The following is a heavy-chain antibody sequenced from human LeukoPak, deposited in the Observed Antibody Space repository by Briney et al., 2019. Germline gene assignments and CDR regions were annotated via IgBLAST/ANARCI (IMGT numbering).Heavy chain of an antibody. CDR3: ARARRDGYNYFDY. D-gene: IGHD5-12*01. Sequence: SETLSLTCTVSGGSISSGSYYWSWIRQHPGKGLEWIGYIYYSGSTYYNPSLKSRVIISVDTSKNQFSLKLSSVTDTAVYYCARARRDGYNYFDYWGQGALVTVSS. J-gene: IGHJ4*02. CDR2: IYYSGST. CDR1: GGSISSGSYY. V-gene: IGHV4-31*03.